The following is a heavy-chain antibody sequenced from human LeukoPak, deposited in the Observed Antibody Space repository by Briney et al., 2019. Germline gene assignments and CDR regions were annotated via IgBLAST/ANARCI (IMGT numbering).Heavy chain of an antibody. J-gene: IGHJ4*02. Sequence: GSVNVSRMDSGYTFSSYEINWVRQATAEGGEWMGWMNPNRRNTGYAQKLQSRVPMTRITSTGTAYMEPSSLRSEDTAAYYCAREAHYYDRSGYYFARDYWGQGTVVTVSS. CDR2: MNPNRRNT. V-gene: IGHV1-8*01. CDR3: AREAHYYDRSGYYFARDY. D-gene: IGHD3-22*01. CDR1: GYTFSSYE.